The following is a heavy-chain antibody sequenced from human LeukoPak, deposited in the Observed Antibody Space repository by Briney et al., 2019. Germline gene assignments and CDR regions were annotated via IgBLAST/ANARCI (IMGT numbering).Heavy chain of an antibody. V-gene: IGHV4-59*01. CDR2: IYYSGST. D-gene: IGHD6-19*01. Sequence: SETLFLTCTVSGGSISSYYWSWIRQPPGKGLEWIGYIYYSGSTNYNPSLKSRVTISVDTSKNQFSLKLSSVTAADTAVYYCASGPVSYSSGWYFNYWGQGTLVTVSS. CDR3: ASGPVSYSSGWYFNY. CDR1: GGSISSYY. J-gene: IGHJ4*02.